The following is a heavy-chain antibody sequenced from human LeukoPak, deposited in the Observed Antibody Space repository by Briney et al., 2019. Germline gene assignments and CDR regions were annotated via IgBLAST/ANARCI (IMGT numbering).Heavy chain of an antibody. CDR2: ISNTGSTI. J-gene: IGHJ4*02. D-gene: IGHD1-14*01. CDR1: GFTFSSYA. CDR3: ARQTSRKNFDY. Sequence: PGGSLRLSCAASGFTFSSYAMNWVRQAPGKGLEWVSYISNTGSTIYYADSVKGRFTISRDNAKNSLFLQVNSLRAEDTAIYYCARQTSRKNFDYWGQGTLVTVSS. V-gene: IGHV3-48*03.